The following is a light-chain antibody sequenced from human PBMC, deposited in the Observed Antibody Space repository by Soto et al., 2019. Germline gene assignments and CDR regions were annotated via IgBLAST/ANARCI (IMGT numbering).Light chain of an antibody. CDR1: QSVSSD. CDR2: DTS. J-gene: IGKJ1*01. CDR3: QQYHNWKT. Sequence: EIVMTQSPATLSVSPGERATLSCRASQSVSSDLAWFQQKPGQAPRLLIYDTSTRATGIPARFSGSGSGTEFTLTISSLQSEDFAVYYCQQYHNWKTFGQGTKV. V-gene: IGKV3-15*01.